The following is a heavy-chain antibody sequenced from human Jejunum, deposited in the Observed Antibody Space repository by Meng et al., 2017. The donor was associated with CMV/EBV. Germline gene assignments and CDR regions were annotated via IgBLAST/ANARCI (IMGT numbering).Heavy chain of an antibody. V-gene: IGHV1-8*01. CDR2: MNPNSGNS. Sequence: QVQLVQSGAEVKKPGASVKVSCKASGYSFTTYDINWVRQATGQGLEWMGWMNPNSGNSGCAQKFQGTVTMTRNTSISTAYMELSSLRSEDTAIYYCATIGRYDYWGQGTLVTVSS. CDR3: ATIGRYDY. D-gene: IGHD3-9*01. J-gene: IGHJ4*02. CDR1: GYSFTTYD.